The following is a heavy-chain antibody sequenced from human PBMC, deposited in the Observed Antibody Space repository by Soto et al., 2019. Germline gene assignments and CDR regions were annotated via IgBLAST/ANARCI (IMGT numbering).Heavy chain of an antibody. Sequence: QVQLVESGGGVVQPGRSLRLSCAASGFTFSSHGMHWVRQAPGKGLEWVAVISNDGSNKYYADSVKGRFTISRDNSKNTLYLQMNSLRAEDTAMYYCAKEWVYDSSGWSFDYWGQGTLVTVSS. J-gene: IGHJ4*02. V-gene: IGHV3-30*18. D-gene: IGHD3-22*01. CDR3: AKEWVYDSSGWSFDY. CDR1: GFTFSSHG. CDR2: ISNDGSNK.